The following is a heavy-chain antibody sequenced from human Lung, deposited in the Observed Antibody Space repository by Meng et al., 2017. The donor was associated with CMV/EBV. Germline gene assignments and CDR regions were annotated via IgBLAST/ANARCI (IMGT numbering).Heavy chain of an antibody. D-gene: IGHD2-21*01. Sequence: GESLKISYAASGLTFSSYGMSWVRQAPGKGLEWVSSIGATAGGTYYADSVKDRFTISRDNAKNTLYLQMNSLSAEDTAVYYCAKYSAVGERLYYFDYWGQGXLVTVSS. CDR3: AKYSAVGERLYYFDY. CDR2: IGATAGGT. CDR1: GLTFSSYG. V-gene: IGHV3-23*01. J-gene: IGHJ4*02.